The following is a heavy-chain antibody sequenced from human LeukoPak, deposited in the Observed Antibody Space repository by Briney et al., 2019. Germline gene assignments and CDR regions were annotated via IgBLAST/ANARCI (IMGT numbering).Heavy chain of an antibody. J-gene: IGHJ6*02. CDR1: GFTFRSHA. CDR2: IYENGGTT. Sequence: GGSLRLSCVGSGFTFRSHAMSWVRQAPEKGLEFVSGIYENGGTTYYADSVKGRFSISRDNSKNTLYLQMDSLRGEDTAVYYCARERSPYYFYYGLDVWGQGTTVSVSS. V-gene: IGHV3-23*01. CDR3: ARERSPYYFYYGLDV.